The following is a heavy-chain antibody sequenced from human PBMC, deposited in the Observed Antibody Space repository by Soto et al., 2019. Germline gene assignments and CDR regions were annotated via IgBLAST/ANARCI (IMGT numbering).Heavy chain of an antibody. Sequence: GGSLRLSCAASGFPFNNAWINWVRQVPGKGLEWVGRVKSKADGGSGDYAAPVKGRFVVSRDDSKDIVYLQMNSLKIEDTGVYYGTTDSRTTLPEIRFDYWGHGTQVTVSS. D-gene: IGHD1-26*01. CDR1: GFPFNNAW. J-gene: IGHJ4*01. CDR2: VKSKADGGSG. CDR3: TTDSRTTLPEIRFDY. V-gene: IGHV3-15*07.